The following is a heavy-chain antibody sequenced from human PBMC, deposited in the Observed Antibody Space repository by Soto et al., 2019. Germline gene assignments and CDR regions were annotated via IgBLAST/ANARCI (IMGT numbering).Heavy chain of an antibody. J-gene: IGHJ1*01. CDR1: GFTFDDYA. Sequence: GGSLRLSCAASGFTFDDYAMHWVRQAPGKGLEWVSGISWNSGSIGYADSVKGRFTISRDNAKNSLYLQMNSLRAEDTALYYCAKDRTEVLEYFQHWGQGTLVTVSS. CDR3: AKDRTEVLEYFQH. V-gene: IGHV3-9*01. CDR2: ISWNSGSI.